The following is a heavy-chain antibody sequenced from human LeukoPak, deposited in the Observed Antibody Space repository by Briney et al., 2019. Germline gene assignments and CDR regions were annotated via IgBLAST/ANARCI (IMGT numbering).Heavy chain of an antibody. V-gene: IGHV1-18*01. CDR3: ARDPNYYYDSSGYYAPKDFDY. CDR2: ISAYNGNT. J-gene: IGHJ4*02. D-gene: IGHD3-22*01. CDR1: GYTFTSYG. Sequence: ASVKVSCKASGYTFTSYGISWVRQAPGQGLEWMGWISAYNGNTNYAQKLQGRVTMTTDTSTSTAYMELRSLRSDDTAVYYCARDPNYYYDSSGYYAPKDFDYWGQGTLVTVSS.